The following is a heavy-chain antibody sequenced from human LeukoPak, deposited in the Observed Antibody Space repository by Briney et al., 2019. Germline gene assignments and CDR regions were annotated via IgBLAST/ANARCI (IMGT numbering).Heavy chain of an antibody. J-gene: IGHJ4*02. V-gene: IGHV3-23*01. CDR3: ASPTYYDFWSGYRADY. D-gene: IGHD3-3*01. Sequence: GGSLRLSCAASGFTFSSYAMSWVRQAPGEGLEWVSAISGSGGSTYYADSVKGRFTISRDNSKNTLYLQMNSLRAEDTAVYYCASPTYYDFWSGYRADYWGQGTLVTVSS. CDR1: GFTFSSYA. CDR2: ISGSGGST.